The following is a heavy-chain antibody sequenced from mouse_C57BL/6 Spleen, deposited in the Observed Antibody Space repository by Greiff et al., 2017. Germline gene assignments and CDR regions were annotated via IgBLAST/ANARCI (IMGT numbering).Heavy chain of an antibody. Sequence: QVQLQQSGPELVKPGASVKISCKASGYAFSSSWMNWVKQRPGKGLEWIGRIYPGEGDTNYNGKFKGKATLTADKSSSTAYMQLSSLTSEDSAVYFCASPGTHYFDYWGQGTTLTVSS. V-gene: IGHV1-82*01. D-gene: IGHD3-3*01. CDR1: GYAFSSSW. CDR2: IYPGEGDT. CDR3: ASPGTHYFDY. J-gene: IGHJ2*01.